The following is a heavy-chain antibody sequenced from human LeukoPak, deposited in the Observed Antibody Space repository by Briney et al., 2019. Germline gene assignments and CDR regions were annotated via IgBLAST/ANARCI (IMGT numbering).Heavy chain of an antibody. D-gene: IGHD2-15*01. J-gene: IGHJ5*02. CDR2: VNPNSGGT. V-gene: IGHV1-2*02. CDR3: ARDTLSAAVVAAYDDGFDP. CDR1: GYTFTGYY. Sequence: ASVKVSCKASGYTFTGYYMHWVRQAPGQGLEWMGWVNPNSGGTNYAQKFQGRVTMTRDTSISTAYMELSRLRSDDTAVYYCARDTLSAAVVAAYDDGFDPWGQGTLVTVSS.